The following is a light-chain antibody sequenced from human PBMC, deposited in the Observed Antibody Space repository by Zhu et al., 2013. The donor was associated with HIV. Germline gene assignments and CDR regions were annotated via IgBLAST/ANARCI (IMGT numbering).Light chain of an antibody. CDR3: QQYGSSPLT. J-gene: IGKJ4*01. Sequence: IVLTQSPGTLSLSPGERATLSCRASESVNTNYLAWYQQKPGQSPRLLIYDTTNRANGIPDRFSGSGSGTDFTLTISRLEPEDFAVYYCQQYGSSPLTFGGGTTVEIK. CDR1: ESVNTNY. V-gene: IGKV3-20*01. CDR2: DTT.